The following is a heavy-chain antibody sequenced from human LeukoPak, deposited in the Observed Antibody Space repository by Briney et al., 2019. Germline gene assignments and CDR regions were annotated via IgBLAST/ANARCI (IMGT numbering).Heavy chain of an antibody. CDR3: ARGAHKRDDYGGFFDY. D-gene: IGHD4-23*01. J-gene: IGHJ4*02. V-gene: IGHV3-30*03. Sequence: GGSLRLSCEGSGFTFSSFVMNWVRQAPGKGLEWVAVISYDGSKKSYADSVKGRFTISRDNSKNTLYVQMNSLRAEDTAVYYCARGAHKRDDYGGFFDYWGQGTLVTVSS. CDR2: ISYDGSKK. CDR1: GFTFSSFV.